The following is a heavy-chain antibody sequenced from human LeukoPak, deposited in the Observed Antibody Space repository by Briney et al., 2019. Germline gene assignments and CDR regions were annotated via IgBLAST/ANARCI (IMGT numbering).Heavy chain of an antibody. J-gene: IGHJ4*02. CDR2: ISSSSSYI. CDR1: GFTFDHYA. V-gene: IGHV3-21*01. CDR3: ARGVGYSSGWYSPIDY. D-gene: IGHD6-19*01. Sequence: GGSLRLSCAASGFTFDHYAIHWVRQAPGKGLEWVSSISSSSSYIYYADSVKGRFTISRDNAKNSLYLQMNSLRAEDTAVYYCARGVGYSSGWYSPIDYWGQGTLVTVSS.